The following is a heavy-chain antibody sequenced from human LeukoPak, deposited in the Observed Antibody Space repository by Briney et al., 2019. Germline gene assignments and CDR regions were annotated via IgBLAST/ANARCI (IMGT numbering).Heavy chain of an antibody. CDR1: GYTFTSYG. J-gene: IGHJ4*02. Sequence: ASVKVSCKASGYTFTSYGISWVRQAPGQGLEWMGWISAYNGNTNYAQKLQGRVTMTTDTSTSTAYMELRSLRSDDTAMYYCARASLSCSSTSCYPRILDQWSQGTLVTVSS. D-gene: IGHD2-2*01. V-gene: IGHV1-18*01. CDR3: ARASLSCSSTSCYPRILDQ. CDR2: ISAYNGNT.